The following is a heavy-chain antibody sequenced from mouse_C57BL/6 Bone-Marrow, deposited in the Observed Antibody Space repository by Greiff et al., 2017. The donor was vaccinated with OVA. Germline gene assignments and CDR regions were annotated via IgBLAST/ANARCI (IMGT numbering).Heavy chain of an antibody. Sequence: VQLQQSGAELVRPGASVKLSCTASGFNIKDDYMHWVKQRPEQGLEWIGCIDPENGDTGYASKFQGKATITADTSSNTAYMPLSSQTSGDTAVDYGTTVSWDGGYAMDYWGQGTSVTVSS. CDR3: TTVSWDGGYAMDY. CDR1: GFNIKDDY. V-gene: IGHV14-4*01. J-gene: IGHJ4*01. D-gene: IGHD4-1*01. CDR2: IDPENGDT.